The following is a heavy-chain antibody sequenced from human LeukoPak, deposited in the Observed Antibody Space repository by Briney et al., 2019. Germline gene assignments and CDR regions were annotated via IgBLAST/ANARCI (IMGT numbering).Heavy chain of an antibody. CDR1: GFTFSSYG. J-gene: IGHJ4*02. D-gene: IGHD6-19*01. CDR2: ISYDGSNT. Sequence: PGGSLRLSCAASGFTFSSYGRHWVRQAPGKGLEGVAVISYDGSNTYYADSVKGRFTISRGNSKNTLYLQMNSLRPEHTAVYYCAKGGGRSGCDYWGQGTLVIVSS. CDR3: AKGGGRSGCDY. V-gene: IGHV3-30*18.